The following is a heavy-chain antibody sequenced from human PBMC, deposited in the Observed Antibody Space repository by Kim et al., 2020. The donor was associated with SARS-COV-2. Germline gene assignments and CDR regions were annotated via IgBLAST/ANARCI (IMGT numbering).Heavy chain of an antibody. CDR3: ARDFEWCLDY. V-gene: IGHV3-30*04. Sequence: GGSLRLSCAASGFTFSSYAMHWVRQAPGKGLEWVAVISYDGSNKYYADSVKGRFTISRDNSKNTLYLQMNSLRAEDTAVYYCARDFEWCLDYWGQGTLVTVSS. D-gene: IGHD3-9*01. CDR1: GFTFSSYA. CDR2: ISYDGSNK. J-gene: IGHJ4*02.